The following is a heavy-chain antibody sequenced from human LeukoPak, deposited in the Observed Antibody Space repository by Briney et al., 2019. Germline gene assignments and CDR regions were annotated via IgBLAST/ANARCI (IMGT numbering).Heavy chain of an antibody. V-gene: IGHV4-39*01. J-gene: IGHJ5*02. CDR1: GGSISSSNYC. CDR3: ARPRSRVSWFDP. D-gene: IGHD2-8*01. CDR2: LYYSGST. Sequence: PSETLSLTCTVSGGSISSSNYCWGWIRQPPGKGLEWIGSLYYSGSTYYNPSLKSRVAISVDTSKNQFSLKLRSVTAADTAVYYCARPRSRVSWFDPWGQGTLVTVSS.